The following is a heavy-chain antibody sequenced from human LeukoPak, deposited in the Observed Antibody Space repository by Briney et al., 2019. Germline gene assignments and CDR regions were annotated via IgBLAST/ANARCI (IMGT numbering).Heavy chain of an antibody. V-gene: IGHV3-23*01. D-gene: IGHD6-19*01. CDR3: AKSKGASGWPGFDY. CDR2: ISGSGGST. J-gene: IGHJ4*02. Sequence: PGGSLRLSCAASGFTFRSYAMSWVRQAPGMGLEWVSGISGSGGSTYYADSVQGRFSISRDNSKNTLYLQMNSLRDEDTAVYYCAKSKGASGWPGFDYWGQGTLVTVSS. CDR1: GFTFRSYA.